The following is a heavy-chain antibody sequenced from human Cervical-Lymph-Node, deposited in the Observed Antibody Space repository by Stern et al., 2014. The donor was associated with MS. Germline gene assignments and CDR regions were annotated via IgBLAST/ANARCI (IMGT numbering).Heavy chain of an antibody. D-gene: IGHD3-10*01. Sequence: EVPLVESGGGLVKPGGSLRLSCAASGFTFSTYSMNLVRQAPGKGLEWVSSISSGSSYIYYADSVKGRFHISRDNAKNSLYLQMNSLRAEDAAVYYCARDAITMVRGGYYFDYWGQGTLVTVSS. CDR2: ISSGSSYI. CDR3: ARDAITMVRGGYYFDY. CDR1: GFTFSTYS. V-gene: IGHV3-21*01. J-gene: IGHJ4*02.